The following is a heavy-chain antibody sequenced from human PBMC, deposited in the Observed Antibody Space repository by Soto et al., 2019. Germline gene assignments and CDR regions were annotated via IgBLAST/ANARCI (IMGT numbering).Heavy chain of an antibody. Sequence: SETLSLTXTVSGGSISSYYWSWIRQPPGKGLEWIGYIYYSGSTNYNPSLKSRVTISVDTSKNQFSLKLNSVSAADTAVYYCARRWGGTFDFWGRGTMVTVSS. CDR1: GGSISSYY. J-gene: IGHJ3*01. CDR3: ARRWGGTFDF. V-gene: IGHV4-59*08. D-gene: IGHD3-10*01. CDR2: IYYSGST.